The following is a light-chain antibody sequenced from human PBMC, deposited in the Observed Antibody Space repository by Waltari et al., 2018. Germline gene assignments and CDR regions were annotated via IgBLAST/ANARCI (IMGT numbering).Light chain of an antibody. V-gene: IGLV3-25*03. Sequence: SYELTQPPSVSVSPGQTARISCSGDALPKHYANWYQQKPGQAPVLLIYKDTERPSGIPERFSGSSSGTTVTLTISGVQAEDEADYYCQSADSSGTYVVFGGGTMLTVL. J-gene: IGLJ2*01. CDR3: QSADSSGTYVV. CDR1: ALPKHY. CDR2: KDT.